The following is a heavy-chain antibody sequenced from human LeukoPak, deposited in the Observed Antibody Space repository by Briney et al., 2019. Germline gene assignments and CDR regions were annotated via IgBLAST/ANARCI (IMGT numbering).Heavy chain of an antibody. CDR3: ARHAPGDFWSGYYPLYFDY. CDR2: IYDSGST. J-gene: IGHJ4*02. V-gene: IGHV4-59*01. Sequence: SETLSLTCTVSGGSISSYYWSWIRQSPGMGLEWIGYIYDSGSTNYNPSLKSRVTISQDTSKNQFSLKLNSVTAADTAMYYCARHAPGDFWSGYYPLYFDYWGQGTLVTVSS. CDR1: GGSISSYY. D-gene: IGHD3-3*01.